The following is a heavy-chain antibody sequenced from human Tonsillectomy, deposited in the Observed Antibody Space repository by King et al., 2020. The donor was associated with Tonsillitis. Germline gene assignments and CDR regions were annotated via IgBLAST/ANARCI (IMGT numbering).Heavy chain of an antibody. CDR3: AKGAPTIYNDFQYDY. CDR1: GFTFSNYA. CDR2: MSGSGGST. D-gene: IGHD3-3*01. V-gene: IGHV3-23*04. Sequence: VQLVESGGGLVQPGGSLRLSCAASGFTFSNYAMSWVRQAPGKGREWVTTMSGSGGSTNSAVSVKGRFTISRDNSKNTLFLQMNNLRAEDTAVYYWAKGAPTIYNDFQYDYWRQRTVVTTSS. J-gene: IGHJ4*02.